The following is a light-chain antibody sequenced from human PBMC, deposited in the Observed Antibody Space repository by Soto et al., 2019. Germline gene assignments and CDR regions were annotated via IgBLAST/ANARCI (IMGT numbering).Light chain of an antibody. V-gene: IGKV3D-20*02. CDR2: GAS. J-gene: IGKJ1*01. Sequence: EIVLTQSPGTLSLSPGERATLSCRASQSVSNNYLAWYQQKPGQAPRLLIYGASNRATGIPDRFSGSGSGTDFTLTISRLEPEDFAVYYCQQRTDRPPWTFGQGTKVDIK. CDR1: QSVSNNY. CDR3: QQRTDRPPWT.